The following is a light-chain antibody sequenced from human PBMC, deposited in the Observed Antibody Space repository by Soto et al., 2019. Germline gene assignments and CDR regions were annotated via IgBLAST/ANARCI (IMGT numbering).Light chain of an antibody. V-gene: IGLV2-23*01. CDR1: SSDVGSYNL. Sequence: QSVLTQPASVSGSPGQSITISCTGTSSDVGSYNLVSWYQKHPGQAPKVMIYGGSKRPSGVTNRFSGSQSGNTASLTISGRQAEAEADYSCCSYAGSSTYVFGTGTKVTVL. CDR2: GGS. CDR3: CSYAGSSTYV. J-gene: IGLJ1*01.